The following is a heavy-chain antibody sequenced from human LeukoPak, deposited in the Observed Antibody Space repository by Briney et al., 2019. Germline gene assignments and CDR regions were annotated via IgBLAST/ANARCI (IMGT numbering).Heavy chain of an antibody. CDR2: IIPIFGTA. CDR1: RGTFSRYA. J-gene: IGHJ3*02. Sequence: GASVPVSCKASRGTFSRYAISWLRPAPGQGLEWMGGIIPIFGTANYAQKFQGRVTITTDESTSTAYMELSSLRSEDTAVYYCARGEGYQLLYHIWGQGTMVTVSS. CDR3: ARGEGYQLLYHI. D-gene: IGHD2-2*02. V-gene: IGHV1-69*05.